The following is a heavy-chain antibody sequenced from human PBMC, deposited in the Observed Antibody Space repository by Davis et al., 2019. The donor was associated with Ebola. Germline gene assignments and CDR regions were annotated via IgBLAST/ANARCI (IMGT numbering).Heavy chain of an antibody. D-gene: IGHD6-6*01. Sequence: SVKVSCKASGFTFTSSAMQWVRQARGQRLEWIGWIVVGSGNTNYAQKFQERVTITRDMSTSTAYMELSSLRSEDTAVYYCAAEAHYYYYYGMDVWGQGTTVTVSS. J-gene: IGHJ6*02. CDR1: GFTFTSSA. V-gene: IGHV1-58*02. CDR2: IVVGSGNT. CDR3: AAEAHYYYYYGMDV.